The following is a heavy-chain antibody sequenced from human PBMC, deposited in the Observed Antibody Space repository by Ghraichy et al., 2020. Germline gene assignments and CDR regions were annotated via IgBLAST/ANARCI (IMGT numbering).Heavy chain of an antibody. CDR2: LSNSGGST. CDR1: GFTFSSYA. D-gene: IGHD3-16*01. J-gene: IGHJ4*02. CDR3: AKCTVGGRPYYFDY. Sequence: GGSLRLSCAASGFTFSSYAMSWVRQAPGKGLEWVSGLSNSGGSTYYADSVKGRFTISRDNSKNTLFLQMDSLRGEDTAIYYCAKCTVGGRPYYFDYWGQGTLVTGTS. V-gene: IGHV3-23*01.